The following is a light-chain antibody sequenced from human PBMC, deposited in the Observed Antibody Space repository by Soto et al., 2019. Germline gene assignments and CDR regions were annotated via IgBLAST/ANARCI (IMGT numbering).Light chain of an antibody. Sequence: QSALTQPASASGSPGQSITISCTGTSSDVGAYNYVSWYQQNPGKAPKLIIHDVSNRPSGVSDRFSGSKSGNTASLTVSGLQAEDEANYYCSSYASTNTLIFGGGTKLTVL. V-gene: IGLV2-14*01. J-gene: IGLJ2*01. CDR2: DVS. CDR3: SSYASTNTLI. CDR1: SSDVGAYNY.